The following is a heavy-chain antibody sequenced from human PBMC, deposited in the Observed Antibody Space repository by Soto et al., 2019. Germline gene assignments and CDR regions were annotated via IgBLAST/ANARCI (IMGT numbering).Heavy chain of an antibody. J-gene: IGHJ5*02. CDR1: GGSISNYD. CDR2: IFYSGST. V-gene: IGHV4-59*01. CDR3: AKDSGYNYGYFRWFDP. Sequence: SVTLSLTCTVSGGSISNYDWSWIRQPPGRGLEWIGHIFYSGSTNYNPALKGRVTISVDTSKSQFSLKLSSVTAADTAVYYCAKDSGYNYGYFRWFDPWGQGTLVT. D-gene: IGHD5-18*01.